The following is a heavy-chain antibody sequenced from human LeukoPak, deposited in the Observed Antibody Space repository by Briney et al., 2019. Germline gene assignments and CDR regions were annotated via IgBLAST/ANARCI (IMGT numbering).Heavy chain of an antibody. Sequence: GGSLRLSCAASGFTVSSNYMSWVRQAPGKGLEWVSVVYSGGNTYYTDSVKGRFTISRDNSKNTVYLQVNSLRAEDTAVYYCVRWSSSWYFEDWGQGTLVTVSS. J-gene: IGHJ4*02. D-gene: IGHD6-13*01. CDR2: VYSGGNT. CDR1: GFTVSSNY. CDR3: VRWSSSWYFED. V-gene: IGHV3-66*01.